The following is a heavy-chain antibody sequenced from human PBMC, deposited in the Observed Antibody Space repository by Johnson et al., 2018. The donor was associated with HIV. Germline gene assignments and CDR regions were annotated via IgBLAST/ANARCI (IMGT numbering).Heavy chain of an antibody. V-gene: IGHV3-NL1*01. CDR1: GFTFSRCG. CDR3: ARGWQQRAFDI. Sequence: QVQLVESGGGLVQPGGSLRLSCAASGFTFSRCGMHWVRQAPGKGLEWVSVIYSGGSTYYADSVKGRFTISRDNSKNTLYLQMNSLRAEDTAVYYCARGWQQRAFDIWGQGTMVTVSS. D-gene: IGHD6-13*01. J-gene: IGHJ3*02. CDR2: IYSGGST.